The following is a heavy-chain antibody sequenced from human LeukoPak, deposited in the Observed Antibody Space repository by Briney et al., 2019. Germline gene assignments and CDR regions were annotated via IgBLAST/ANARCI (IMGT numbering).Heavy chain of an antibody. V-gene: IGHV3-23*01. CDR3: AKTRPLDSSSRSHGDY. D-gene: IGHD6-13*01. J-gene: IGHJ4*02. CDR2: ISGSGDST. Sequence: GGSLRLSCVGSGFTSIAYALTWARQAPGKGLEWVSAISGSGDSTYYGDSVKGRFTISRDNSKNTLYLQMNSLRAEDTAVYYCAKTRPLDSSSRSHGDYWGQGTLVTVSS. CDR1: GFTSIAYA.